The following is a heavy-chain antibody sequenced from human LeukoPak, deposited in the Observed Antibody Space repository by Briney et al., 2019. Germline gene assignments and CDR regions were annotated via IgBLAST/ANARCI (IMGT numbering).Heavy chain of an antibody. Sequence: SETLSLSCTVSGGSTSSYYWSWIRQPAGKGLEWIGYIYSSGSTNYNPSLKSRLTISVDASKNQFSLKLTSVTAADTAVYYCARAYYYGSGSYGLDYWGQGTLVTVSS. V-gene: IGHV4-59*01. CDR1: GGSTSSYY. CDR3: ARAYYYGSGSYGLDY. D-gene: IGHD3-10*01. J-gene: IGHJ4*02. CDR2: IYSSGST.